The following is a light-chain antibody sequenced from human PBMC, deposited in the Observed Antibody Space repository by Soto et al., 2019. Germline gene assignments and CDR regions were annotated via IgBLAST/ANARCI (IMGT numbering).Light chain of an antibody. CDR1: QSLIHGNGHVY. Sequence: DIVMTQSPLFLPVTPGEPASMSCTSSQSLIHGNGHVYLDWYLLKPGQSPQLLIFLGSNRASGVPDRFSGGVSGTNFTLKISNVEADDIGIYYCMRGLRTLYTLVQRTKRDFK. V-gene: IGKV2-28*01. J-gene: IGKJ2*01. CDR3: MRGLRTLYT. CDR2: LGS.